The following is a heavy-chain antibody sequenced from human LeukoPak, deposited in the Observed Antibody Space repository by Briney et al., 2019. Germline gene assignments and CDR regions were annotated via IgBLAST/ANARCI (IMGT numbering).Heavy chain of an antibody. CDR2: IIPIFGTA. CDR1: GGTFSSYA. V-gene: IGHV1-69*13. D-gene: IGHD7-27*01. J-gene: IGHJ6*03. Sequence: VASVKVSCKASGGTFSSYAISWVRQAPGQGLEWMGGIIPIFGTANYAQKFQGRVTITADESTSTAYMELSSLRSEDTAVYYCARETNWGSLDYYYYYMDVWGKGITVTVSS. CDR3: ARETNWGSLDYYYYYMDV.